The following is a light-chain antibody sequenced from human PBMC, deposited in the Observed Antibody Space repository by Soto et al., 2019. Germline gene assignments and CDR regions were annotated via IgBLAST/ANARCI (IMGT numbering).Light chain of an antibody. Sequence: QSALTQLPSLSGSPEQSITISCTGTSSDVGGYTSVSWYQQHPGKAPKLVIYEVSDRPSGVSSRFSGSKSGNTASLTISGLQAEDEADYYCSSYTSDSTYVFGPGTKVTVL. J-gene: IGLJ1*01. CDR1: SSDVGGYTS. CDR3: SSYTSDSTYV. CDR2: EVS. V-gene: IGLV2-14*01.